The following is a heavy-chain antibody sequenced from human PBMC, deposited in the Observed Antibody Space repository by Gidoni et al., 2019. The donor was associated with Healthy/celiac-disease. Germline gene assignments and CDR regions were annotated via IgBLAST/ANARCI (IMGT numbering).Heavy chain of an antibody. CDR2: RWYDGSNK. Sequence: QVQLVESGGGVVQPGRSLRPSCAAAGFTFSSYGMHWVRQAPGKGLECVAVRWYDGSNKYYADSVKGRFTISRDNSKNTLYLQMNSLRAEDTAVYYCAREGDSEYFDYWGQGTLVTVSS. CDR1: GFTFSSYG. CDR3: AREGDSEYFDY. D-gene: IGHD3-16*01. V-gene: IGHV3-33*01. J-gene: IGHJ4*02.